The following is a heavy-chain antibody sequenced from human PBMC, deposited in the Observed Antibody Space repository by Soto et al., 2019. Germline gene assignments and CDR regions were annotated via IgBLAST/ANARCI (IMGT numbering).Heavy chain of an antibody. V-gene: IGHV1-18*01. Sequence: QVQLVQSGAEVKKPGASVKVSCKASGYTFTSYGISWVRQAPGQGLEWMGWIRAYSCNTSYAQKLQGRVTMPTDPFTSTAYVELRSRRSDDTAVYYCARDRPTMDVWGQGTTVTVSS. CDR1: GYTFTSYG. J-gene: IGHJ6*02. CDR3: ARDRPTMDV. CDR2: IRAYSCNT.